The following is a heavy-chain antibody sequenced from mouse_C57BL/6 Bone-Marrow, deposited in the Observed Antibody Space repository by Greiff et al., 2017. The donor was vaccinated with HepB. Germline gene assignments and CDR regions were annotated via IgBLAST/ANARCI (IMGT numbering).Heavy chain of an antibody. J-gene: IGHJ4*01. CDR2: ISSGSSTI. CDR3: ARYYGSSYYAMDY. CDR1: GFTFSDYG. D-gene: IGHD1-1*01. Sequence: EVHLVESGGGLVKPGGSLKLSCAASGFTFSDYGMHWVRQAPEKGLEWVAYISSGSSTIYYAATVKGRFTISRDNAKNTLFLQMTSLRSEDTAMYYCARYYGSSYYAMDYWGQGTSVTVSS. V-gene: IGHV5-17*01.